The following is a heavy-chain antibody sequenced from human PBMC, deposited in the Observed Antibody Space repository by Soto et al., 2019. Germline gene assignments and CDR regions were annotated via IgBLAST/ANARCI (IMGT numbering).Heavy chain of an antibody. Sequence: SETLSLTCTVSGASISSGDYYWSWIRQPPGKGLEWIGYNYYSGSTYYNPSLKSPVTISLDTSKNQFSLKLSSATAADTAVYYCARERVPDGIHHTWFAPWGQGTLVTVSS. D-gene: IGHD2-2*02. CDR2: NYYSGST. CDR1: GASISSGDYY. CDR3: ARERVPDGIHHTWFAP. V-gene: IGHV4-30-4*01. J-gene: IGHJ5*02.